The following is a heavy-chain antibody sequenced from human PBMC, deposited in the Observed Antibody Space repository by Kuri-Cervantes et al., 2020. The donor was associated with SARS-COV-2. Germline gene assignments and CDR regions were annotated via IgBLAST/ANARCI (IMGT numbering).Heavy chain of an antibody. Sequence: LSLTCAASGFTFSSYEMNWVRQAPGKGLEWVSYISSSGSTIYYADSVKGRFTISRDNAKNSLYLQMNSLRAEDTAVYYCARDSVVVVPAAMTLYYYYGMDVWGQGTTVTVSS. CDR2: ISSSGSTI. V-gene: IGHV3-48*03. D-gene: IGHD2-2*01. J-gene: IGHJ6*02. CDR1: GFTFSSYE. CDR3: ARDSVVVVPAAMTLYYYYGMDV.